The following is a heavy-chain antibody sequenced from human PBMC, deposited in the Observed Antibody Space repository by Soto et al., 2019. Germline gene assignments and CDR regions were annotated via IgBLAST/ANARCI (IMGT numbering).Heavy chain of an antibody. Sequence: GSLRLSCAASGFSFSTYTMSWVRRAPGKALEWVSAISGSGGSPSYADSVQGRFTISRDNPKKTLYLQMNSLRAEDTAVYYCAKARCTTSNCYVPDYWGQGTLVTVSS. CDR3: AKARCTTSNCYVPDY. D-gene: IGHD2-8*01. V-gene: IGHV3-23*01. CDR1: GFSFSTYT. CDR2: ISGSGGSP. J-gene: IGHJ4*02.